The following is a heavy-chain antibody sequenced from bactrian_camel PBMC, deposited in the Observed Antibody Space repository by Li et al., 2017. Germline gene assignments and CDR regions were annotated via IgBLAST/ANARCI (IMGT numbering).Heavy chain of an antibody. CDR2: IDSNDKI. V-gene: IGHV3S53*01. J-gene: IGHJ4*01. D-gene: IGHD5*01. Sequence: HVQLVESGEGSVQAGGSLRLSCKASPDTSKTYTTYCMAWFRQSPGKEREGVAAIDSNDKITYADSVKGRFTISKDNAKNTLYLQMNSLKPEDTAIYYCVRDLNGGWYNGPRGQGTQVTVS. CDR3: VRDLNGGWYNGP. CDR1: PDTSKTYTTYC.